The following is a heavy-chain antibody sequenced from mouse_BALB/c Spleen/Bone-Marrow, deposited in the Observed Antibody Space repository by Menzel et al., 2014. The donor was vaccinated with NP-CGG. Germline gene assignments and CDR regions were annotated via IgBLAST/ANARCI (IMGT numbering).Heavy chain of an antibody. V-gene: IGHV1-54*03. Sequence: VQLQQSGAKLVRPGTSVKVSCKASGYAFTNYLIEWFKQRPGQGLEWIGVINPGSGGTNFNEKFRGKATLTADKSSSTAYMQFNSLTSDDSAVYFCAREGYYGLDYWGQATTLTASS. D-gene: IGHD2-1*01. CDR1: GYAFTNYL. CDR3: AREGYYGLDY. CDR2: INPGSGGT. J-gene: IGHJ2*01.